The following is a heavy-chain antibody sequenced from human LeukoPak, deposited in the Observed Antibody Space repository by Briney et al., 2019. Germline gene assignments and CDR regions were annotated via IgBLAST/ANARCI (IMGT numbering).Heavy chain of an antibody. CDR2: ISSSSSYI. D-gene: IGHD2-2*03. Sequence: GGSLRLSCAASGFTFSSYSMNWVRQAPGKGLEWVSSISSSSSYIYYADSVKGRFTISRDNAKNSLFLQMNSLRAEDTAVYYCARGRFSYDNTGYSSFYYWGQGTLVTVSS. CDR3: ARGRFSYDNTGYSSFYY. V-gene: IGHV3-21*01. J-gene: IGHJ4*02. CDR1: GFTFSSYS.